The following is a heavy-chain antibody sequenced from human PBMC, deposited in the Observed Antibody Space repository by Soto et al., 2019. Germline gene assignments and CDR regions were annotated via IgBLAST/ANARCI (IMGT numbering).Heavy chain of an antibody. Sequence: SENLSLTCTVSGGSISSGDYYWSWIRQPPGKGLEWIGYIYYSGSTYYNPSLKSRVTISVDTSKNQFSLKLSSVTAADTAVYYCAREFRTSWFDPWGQGPLVTVS. CDR2: IYYSGST. J-gene: IGHJ5*02. CDR3: AREFRTSWFDP. V-gene: IGHV4-30-4*01. CDR1: GGSISSGDYY.